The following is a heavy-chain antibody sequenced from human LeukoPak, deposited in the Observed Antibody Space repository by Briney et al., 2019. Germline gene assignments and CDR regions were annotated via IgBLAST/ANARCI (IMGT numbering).Heavy chain of an antibody. CDR3: ASTLNDFWSGYYGNSFDY. V-gene: IGHV4-39*02. Sequence: AEPLSLTCTVSGGYISSSSYYWVWIRQPPGQGLEWIVSMYYSGTTYYIPTLKSPVTISVDKSKTHFSLNLNSVPAPQTAVYYCASTLNDFWSGYYGNSFDYWGQGTLVTASS. J-gene: IGHJ4*02. CDR1: GGYISSSSYY. D-gene: IGHD3-3*01. CDR2: MYYSGTT.